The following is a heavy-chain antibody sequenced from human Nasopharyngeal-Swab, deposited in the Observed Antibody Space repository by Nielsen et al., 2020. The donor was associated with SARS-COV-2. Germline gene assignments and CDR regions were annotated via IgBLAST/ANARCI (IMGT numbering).Heavy chain of an antibody. J-gene: IGHJ5*02. D-gene: IGHD6-19*01. Sequence: ASVQVSCNASGYTFTSYAMNWVRQAPGQGLEWMGWINTNTGNPTYAQGFTGRFVFSLDTSVSTAYLQISSLKAEDTAVYYCARDGLSLQYSSGWYGWFDPWGQGTLVTVSS. V-gene: IGHV7-4-1*02. CDR3: ARDGLSLQYSSGWYGWFDP. CDR2: INTNTGNP. CDR1: GYTFTSYA.